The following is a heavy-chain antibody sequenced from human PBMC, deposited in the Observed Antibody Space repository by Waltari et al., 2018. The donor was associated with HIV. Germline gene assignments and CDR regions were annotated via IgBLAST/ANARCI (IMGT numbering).Heavy chain of an antibody. V-gene: IGHV4-59*01. CDR2: IYFSGRT. J-gene: IGHJ6*02. Sequence: QVQLQESGPGLVKPSETLSLTCTVSGGPISSYYLSWLRQPPGKGLEWIGYIYFSGRTNYHPSLKSRVTISVDTSKNQFSLKLSSVTAADTAVYYCARAGWYNYYYYGMDVWGQGTTVTVSS. CDR3: ARAGWYNYYYYGMDV. D-gene: IGHD6-19*01. CDR1: GGPISSYY.